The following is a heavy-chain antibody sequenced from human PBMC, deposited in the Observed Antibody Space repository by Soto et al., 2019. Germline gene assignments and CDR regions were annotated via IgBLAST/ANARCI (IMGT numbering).Heavy chain of an antibody. V-gene: IGHV3-9*01. D-gene: IGHD6-6*01. Sequence: PGGSLRLSCAASGFTFEDSAMHWVRQAPGKGLEWVSGVSWNSAVTAYADSVKGRFTVSRDNAKNSLYLQMNSLRPEDTALYYCTKDTHSSSSLNWFDPWGQGTLVTVSS. CDR3: TKDTHSSSSLNWFDP. J-gene: IGHJ5*02. CDR1: GFTFEDSA. CDR2: VSWNSAVT.